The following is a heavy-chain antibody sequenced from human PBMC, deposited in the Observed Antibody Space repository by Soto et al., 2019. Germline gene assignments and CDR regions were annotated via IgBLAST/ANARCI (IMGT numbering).Heavy chain of an antibody. CDR2: MTGDGRTT. Sequence: PGVSLGLSCASSGLRFDVYCMHWVRQPPGKGPEWVSRMTGDGRTTQYADSVKGRFTASRDSAKSTLYLQMNSLRAEDTAVYYCATAEVDYWGPGPLVTVSS. V-gene: IGHV3-74*03. CDR3: ATAEVDY. CDR1: GLRFDVYC. J-gene: IGHJ4*02.